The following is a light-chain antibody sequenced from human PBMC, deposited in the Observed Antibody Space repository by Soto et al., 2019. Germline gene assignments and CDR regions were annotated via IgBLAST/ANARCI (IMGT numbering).Light chain of an antibody. J-gene: IGKJ4*01. V-gene: IGKV1-12*01. Sequence: DIQMTQSPSSVSASVGDRVTITCRASQVISSRLAWYQQKPGKAPNLLIYAASSLQSGFPSRFSGSGSETDFTLTIGSLQPEDFAPSYCHQSNSCPPPFGGGTKVEI. CDR3: HQSNSCPPP. CDR2: AAS. CDR1: QVISSR.